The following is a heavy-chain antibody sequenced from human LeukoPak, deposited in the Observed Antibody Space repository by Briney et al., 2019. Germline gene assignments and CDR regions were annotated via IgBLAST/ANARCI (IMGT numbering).Heavy chain of an antibody. CDR3: ARDALYSGCFWGYFDY. J-gene: IGHJ4*02. Sequence: ASVKVSCKASGYTFTSYYMHWVRQAPGQGLEWMGIINPNGGNTSYAQKFQGRVTMTRDTSISTVYMELSRLRSEDTAVYYCARDALYSGCFWGYFDYWGQGTLVTVSS. CDR2: INPNGGNT. CDR1: GYTFTSYY. V-gene: IGHV1-46*01. D-gene: IGHD1-26*01.